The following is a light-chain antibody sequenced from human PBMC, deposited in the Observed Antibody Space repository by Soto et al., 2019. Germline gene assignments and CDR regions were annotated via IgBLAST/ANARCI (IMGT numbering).Light chain of an antibody. CDR3: QQSYSSPWT. CDR2: AAS. V-gene: IGKV1-39*01. J-gene: IGKJ1*01. CDR1: QSISNF. Sequence: DIQMTQSPSSVSASVGDRVTITCRASQSISNFLNWYQQKPGKAPKLLIYAASSLRSGVTSRFSASRSGTDFTLTISSMQREDFATYVCQQSYSSPWTFGQETKVE.